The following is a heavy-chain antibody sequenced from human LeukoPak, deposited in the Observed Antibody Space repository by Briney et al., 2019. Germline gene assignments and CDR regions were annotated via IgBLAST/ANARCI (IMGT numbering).Heavy chain of an antibody. CDR2: IYPNSGDT. J-gene: IGHJ3*01. V-gene: IGHV1-2*02. D-gene: IGHD3-22*01. CDR1: GYTFTDYY. Sequence: ASVKVSCKASGYTFTDYYMHWVRQAPGQGLEWMGWIYPNSGDTNYAQTFQGRVTMTRVTSISIVYMDLSRLRSDDTAVYYCAREGATLYYDTRCYGYGAFDFWGQGTMVTGSS. CDR3: AREGATLYYDTRCYGYGAFDF.